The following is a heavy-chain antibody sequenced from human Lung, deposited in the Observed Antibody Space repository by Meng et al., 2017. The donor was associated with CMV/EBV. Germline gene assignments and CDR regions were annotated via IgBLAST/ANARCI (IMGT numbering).Heavy chain of an antibody. CDR1: GFTFDDYA. J-gene: IGHJ4*02. CDR2: ISWNSGSI. D-gene: IGHD3-3*01. V-gene: IGHV3-9*01. CDR3: AKGSSNYDIWND. Sequence: GGSLRLSFAASGFTFDDYAMHWVRQAPGKGLEWVSGISWNSGSIGYADSVKGRFTISRDNAKNSLYLQMNNLRAEDTALYYCAKGSSNYDIWNDWGQGTLVTVSS.